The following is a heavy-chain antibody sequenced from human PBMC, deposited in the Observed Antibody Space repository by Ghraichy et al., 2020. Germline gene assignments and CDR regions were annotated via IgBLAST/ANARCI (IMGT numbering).Heavy chain of an antibody. J-gene: IGHJ6*02. D-gene: IGHD4-23*01. V-gene: IGHV3-74*01. CDR2: INSDGSST. Sequence: GESLNISCAASGFTFSSYWMHWVRQAPGKGLVWVSRINSDGSSTSYADSVKGRFTISRDNAKNTLYLQMNSLRAEDTAVYYYARDAWVTRYGMDVWGQGTTVTVSS. CDR1: GFTFSSYW. CDR3: ARDAWVTRYGMDV.